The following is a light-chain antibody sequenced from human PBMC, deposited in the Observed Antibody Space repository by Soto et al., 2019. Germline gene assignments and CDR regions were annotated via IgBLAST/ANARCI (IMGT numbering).Light chain of an antibody. J-gene: IGLJ1*01. CDR1: SGDGGAYDY. CDR3: SSYAGSSNV. V-gene: IGLV2-11*01. Sequence: QSALTQPRSVSGSPGQSVTISCTGTSGDGGAYDYVSWYQQHPGKAPKVLVYDVNKRPSGVPDRFSGSRSGNTASLTISGLQADDEADYYCSSYAGSSNVFGTGTKVT. CDR2: DVN.